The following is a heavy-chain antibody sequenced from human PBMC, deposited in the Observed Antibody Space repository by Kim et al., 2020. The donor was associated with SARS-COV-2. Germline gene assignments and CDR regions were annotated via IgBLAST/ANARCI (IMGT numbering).Heavy chain of an antibody. CDR1: GFTFGDYG. Sequence: GGSLRLSCVGSGFTFGDYGMDWVRQAPGKGLEWVSGISRNGEGKAYADSVKGRFTISRDNARNSLYLQMNSLRADDTSLYYCAKVAVGATYDYWGQGTLV. V-gene: IGHV3-9*01. J-gene: IGHJ4*02. CDR2: ISRNGEGK. CDR3: AKVAVGATYDY. D-gene: IGHD1-26*01.